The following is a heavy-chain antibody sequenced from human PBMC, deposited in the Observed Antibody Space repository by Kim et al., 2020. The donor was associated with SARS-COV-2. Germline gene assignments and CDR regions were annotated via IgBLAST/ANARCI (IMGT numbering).Heavy chain of an antibody. D-gene: IGHD3-22*01. Sequence: GGSLRLSCAASGFTFSSYEMNWVRQAPGKGLEWVSYISSSGSTIYYADSVKGRFTISRDNAKNSLYLQMNSLRAEDTAVYYCARDRGDYYDSSGYALDYWGQGTLVTVSS. J-gene: IGHJ4*02. CDR1: GFTFSSYE. V-gene: IGHV3-48*03. CDR2: ISSSGSTI. CDR3: ARDRGDYYDSSGYALDY.